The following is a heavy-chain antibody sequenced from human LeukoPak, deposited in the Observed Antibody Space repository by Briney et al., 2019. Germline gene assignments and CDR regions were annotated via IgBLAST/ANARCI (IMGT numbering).Heavy chain of an antibody. J-gene: IGHJ4*02. V-gene: IGHV3-7*01. CDR3: ARRRCSSTSCFFDY. Sequence: QPGGSLRLSCAASGFTFSNYWMSWVRQAPGMGLEWVANIKQDGSEKYYVDSVKGRFTISRDNAKNSLYLQMNSLRAEDTAVFYCARRRCSSTSCFFDYWGQGTLVTVSS. CDR1: GFTFSNYW. CDR2: IKQDGSEK. D-gene: IGHD2-2*01.